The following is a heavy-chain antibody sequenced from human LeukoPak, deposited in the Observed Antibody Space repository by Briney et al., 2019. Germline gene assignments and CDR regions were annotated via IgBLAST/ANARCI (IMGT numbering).Heavy chain of an antibody. CDR3: ARASYSSGPDY. CDR2: IRSTGST. V-gene: IGHV4-4*07. Sequence: PSETLSLTCTVSDGSINDFYWSWIRQPAGKGLEWIGRIRSTGSTNYNPSLKSRVTMSVDTSKNQFSLVLNSVTAADTAVYYCARASYSSGPDYWGQGTLVTVSS. J-gene: IGHJ4*02. D-gene: IGHD6-19*01. CDR1: DGSINDFY.